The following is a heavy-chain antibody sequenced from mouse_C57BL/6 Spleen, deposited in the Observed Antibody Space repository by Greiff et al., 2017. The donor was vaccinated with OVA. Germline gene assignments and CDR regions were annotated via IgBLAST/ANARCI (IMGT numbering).Heavy chain of an antibody. V-gene: IGHV1-81*01. J-gene: IGHJ4*01. CDR3: AYYGEGYYAMDY. CDR2: IYPRSGNT. D-gene: IGHD2-13*01. CDR1: GYTFTSYG. Sequence: QVQLQQSGAELARPGASVKLSCKASGYTFTSYGISWVKPRTGQGLEWIGEIYPRSGNTYYNEKFKGKATLTADQSSSTAYMERSSLTSEDSAVYFGAYYGEGYYAMDYWGQGTSVTVSS.